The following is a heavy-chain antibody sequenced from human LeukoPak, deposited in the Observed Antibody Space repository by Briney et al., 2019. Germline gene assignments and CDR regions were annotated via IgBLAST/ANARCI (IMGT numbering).Heavy chain of an antibody. Sequence: GGSLRLSCAASGFTFSSYAMHWARQAPGKGLEWVAVMSYDGNSKNYAESVKGRFTISRDNSKNTLYLQMNSLRIGDTAVYYCARENILTRYCSGGDCYGMDVWGQGTTVTVSS. CDR2: MSYDGNSK. CDR1: GFTFSSYA. V-gene: IGHV3-30-3*01. CDR3: ARENILTRYCSGGDCYGMDV. J-gene: IGHJ6*02. D-gene: IGHD2-15*01.